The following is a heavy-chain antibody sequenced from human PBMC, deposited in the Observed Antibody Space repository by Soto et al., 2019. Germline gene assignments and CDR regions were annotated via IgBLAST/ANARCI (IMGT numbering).Heavy chain of an antibody. V-gene: IGHV3-7*01. CDR2: IKPDESEK. J-gene: IGHJ5*02. CDR1: GFTFSDSW. CDR3: VRGGSNYAS. Sequence: GGSLRLSCTGSGFTFSDSWMTWVRQAPGKGLEWVARIKPDESEKKYADSVEGRFSISRDNAKNSMYLQMDSLRGEDTAVYYCVRGGSNYASWGQGTLVTVSS. D-gene: IGHD4-4*01.